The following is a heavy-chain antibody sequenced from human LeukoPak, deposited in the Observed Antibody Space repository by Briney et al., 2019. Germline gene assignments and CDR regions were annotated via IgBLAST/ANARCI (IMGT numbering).Heavy chain of an antibody. Sequence: GRSLRLSCAASGFTFSNYGMHWVRQAPGKGLEWVSFISYDGSNKYYADSVKGRFTISRDNSKNTLHLQMISLRTEDTAVYYCATWGSYGSGSYYRFDYWGQGTLVTVSS. D-gene: IGHD3-10*01. CDR2: ISYDGSNK. V-gene: IGHV3-30*03. CDR3: ATWGSYGSGSYYRFDY. CDR1: GFTFSNYG. J-gene: IGHJ4*02.